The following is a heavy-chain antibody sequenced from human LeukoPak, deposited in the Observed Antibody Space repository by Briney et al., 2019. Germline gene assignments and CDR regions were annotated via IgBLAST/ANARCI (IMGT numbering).Heavy chain of an antibody. J-gene: IGHJ4*02. V-gene: IGHV7-4-1*02. CDR2: IDTNTGSP. D-gene: IGHD3-22*01. CDR1: GYTFTTYP. CDR3: VRGIDTTGYFNY. Sequence: GASVKVSCKASGYTFTTYPINWVRQAPGQGPEWMGWIDTNTGSPTYAQGLTGRFVLSLDTSVSTAFLQINSLEAEDAALYFCVRGIDTTGYFNYWGQGTLVTVSS.